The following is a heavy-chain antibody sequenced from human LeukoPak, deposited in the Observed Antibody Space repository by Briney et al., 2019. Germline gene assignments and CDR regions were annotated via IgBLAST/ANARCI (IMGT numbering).Heavy chain of an antibody. CDR3: ARGPPLAYYGTGGYYFFDY. Sequence: SETLSLTCSAYGGSFGGYFWSWIRQPPGEGLEWIGEVNHSGSTNYNPSLKSRVTISVDTSRTQFSLNLRSVTTADTAVYYCARGPPLAYYGTGGYYFFDYWGQGILVTVSP. D-gene: IGHD3-22*01. CDR2: VNHSGST. CDR1: GGSFGGYF. V-gene: IGHV4-34*01. J-gene: IGHJ4*02.